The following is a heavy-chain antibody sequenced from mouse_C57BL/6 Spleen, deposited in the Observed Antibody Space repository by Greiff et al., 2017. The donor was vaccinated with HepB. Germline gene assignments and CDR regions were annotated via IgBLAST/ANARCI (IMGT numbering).Heavy chain of an antibody. J-gene: IGHJ2*01. V-gene: IGHV1-69*01. D-gene: IGHD2-4*01. CDR1: GYTFTSYW. CDR3: ARKGDYAGYSFDY. CDR2: IDPSDSYT. Sequence: QVQLKQPGAELVMPGASVKLSCKASGYTFTSYWMHWVKQRPGQGLEWIGEIDPSDSYTNYNQKFKGKSTLTVDKSSSTAYVQLSSLTSEDSAVYYCARKGDYAGYSFDYWAKAPLSQSPQ.